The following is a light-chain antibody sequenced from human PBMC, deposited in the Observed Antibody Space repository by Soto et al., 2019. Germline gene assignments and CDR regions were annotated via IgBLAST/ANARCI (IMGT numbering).Light chain of an antibody. CDR3: QQSYNSPQT. CDR1: QTIMTY. J-gene: IGKJ1*01. CDR2: AAS. V-gene: IGKV1-39*01. Sequence: MQVTQSPSSLSASVGDEVTITCRASQTIMTYLNWYQLKPGKPPRLLIYAASSLQSGVPSRFSGSGSGTDFTLTISSLQPEDFATYSCQQSYNSPQTFGQGTKVDIK.